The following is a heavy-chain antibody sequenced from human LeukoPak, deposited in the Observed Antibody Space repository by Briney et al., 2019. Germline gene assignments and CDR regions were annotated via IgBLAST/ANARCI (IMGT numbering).Heavy chain of an antibody. CDR2: ISPDGSST. V-gene: IGHV3-74*01. J-gene: IGHJ4*02. CDR1: GFTFSNYW. D-gene: IGHD6-13*01. Sequence: GGSLRLSCATSGFTFSNYWMHWVRQVPGKGLVRVSYISPDGSSTSYADFVKGRFTISRDNAKNTLYLQVDSLRAEDTAVYYCVKDESRSFDYWGQGTLVTVSS. CDR3: VKDESRSFDY.